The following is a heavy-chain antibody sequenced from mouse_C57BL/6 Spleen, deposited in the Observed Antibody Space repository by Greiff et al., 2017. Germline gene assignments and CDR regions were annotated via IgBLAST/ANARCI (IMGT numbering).Heavy chain of an antibody. J-gene: IGHJ3*01. CDR1: GYSFTDYN. CDR2: INPNYGTT. Sequence: VQLQQSGPELVKPGASVKISCKASGYSFTDYNMNWVKQSNGKSLEWIGVINPNYGTTSYNQKFKGKATLTVDQSSSTAHMQLNGLTSEDPAVDYCARRGDSNYGFAYWGQGTLVTVSA. CDR3: ARRGDSNYGFAY. V-gene: IGHV1-39*01. D-gene: IGHD2-5*01.